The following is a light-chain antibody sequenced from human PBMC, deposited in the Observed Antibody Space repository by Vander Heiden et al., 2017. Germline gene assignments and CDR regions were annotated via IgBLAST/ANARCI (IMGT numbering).Light chain of an antibody. CDR1: QDVSRY. V-gene: IGKV1-9*01. J-gene: IGKJ3*01. CDR2: SAS. Sequence: DIRLTQSPSFLSASVGDRVTITCRVSQDVSRYLTWYQQKPGKAPKLLIYSASTLQSGVPSRFSGSGSGTEFTLTISSLQPEDFATYYCQQSNSFPIYSFGPGSRVDFK. CDR3: QQSNSFPIYS.